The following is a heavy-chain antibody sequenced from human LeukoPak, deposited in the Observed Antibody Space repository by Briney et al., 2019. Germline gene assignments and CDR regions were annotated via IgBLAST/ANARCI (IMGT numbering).Heavy chain of an antibody. CDR3: ARHPLWSGYDSSDWFDP. J-gene: IGHJ5*02. CDR1: GCIFTSYW. V-gene: IGHV5-51*01. CDR2: IYPADSDT. Sequence: GGSLQISCKGSGCIFTSYWNGWVGRKPGKGGGGRGIIYPADSDTRYSPSFQGQVTISADQSISTAYLQWSSLKASDTAMYYCARHPLWSGYDSSDWFDPWGQGTLVTVSS. D-gene: IGHD5-12*01.